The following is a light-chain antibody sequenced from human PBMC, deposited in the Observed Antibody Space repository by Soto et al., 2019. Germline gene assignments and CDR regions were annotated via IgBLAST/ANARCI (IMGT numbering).Light chain of an antibody. CDR2: EVT. J-gene: IGLJ2*01. Sequence: QSALTQPASVSGSPGQSITISCTGTSSDVGSYNFVSWYQQHPGKAPKLMIYEVTKRPSGVSTRFSGSKSGNTASLTISGLQVEDEADYSCCSYAGTGTPVLFGGGTKVTVL. CDR3: CSYAGTGTPVL. V-gene: IGLV2-23*02. CDR1: SSDVGSYNF.